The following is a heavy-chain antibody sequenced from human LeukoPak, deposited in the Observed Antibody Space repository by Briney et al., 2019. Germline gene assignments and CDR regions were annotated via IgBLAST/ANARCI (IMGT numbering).Heavy chain of an antibody. V-gene: IGHV3-72*01. J-gene: IGHJ4*02. CDR2: VRNEANRYTT. CDR1: GLTLGGYY. D-gene: IGHD5-18*01. CDR3: TRLRNYGYDF. Sequence: PGGSLRPSCAASGLTLGGYYMDWVRQAPGKGLEWVGRVRNEANRYTTEYAASVKGRFTISRDDSKNPLYLQMNSLKTEDTAVYYCTRLRNYGYDFWGQGTLVTVSS.